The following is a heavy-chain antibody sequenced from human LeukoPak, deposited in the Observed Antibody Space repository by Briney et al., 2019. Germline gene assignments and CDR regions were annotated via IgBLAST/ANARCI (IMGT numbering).Heavy chain of an antibody. Sequence: GGSLRLSCAASGFTFSYYGMHWVRQAPGKGLEWVVVISYDGSNEYYADSVKGRFTISRDNSKNTLYLQMNSLRAEDTAVYYCAKAYGGYESHYYYYGMDVWGQGTTVTVSS. CDR3: AKAYGGYESHYYYYGMDV. V-gene: IGHV3-30*18. J-gene: IGHJ6*02. CDR1: GFTFSYYG. D-gene: IGHD5-12*01. CDR2: ISYDGSNE.